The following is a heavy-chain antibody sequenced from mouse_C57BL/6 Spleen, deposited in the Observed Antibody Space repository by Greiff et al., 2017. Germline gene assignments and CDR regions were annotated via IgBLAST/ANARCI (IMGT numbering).Heavy chain of an antibody. CDR1: GYTFTDYN. D-gene: IGHD3-2*02. J-gene: IGHJ4*01. CDR2: INPNNGGT. CDR3: ARGQLRAHYYARDY. Sequence: VQLQQSGPELVKPGASVKMSCKASGYTFTDYNMHWVKQSHGKSLEWIGYINPNNGGTSYNQKFKGKGTLTVNKSSSQAYMELRSLTSEDSAVYYCARGQLRAHYYARDYWGQGTSVTVSS. V-gene: IGHV1-22*01.